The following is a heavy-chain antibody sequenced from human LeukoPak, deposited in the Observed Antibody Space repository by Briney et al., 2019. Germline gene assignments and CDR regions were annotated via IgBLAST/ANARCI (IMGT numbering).Heavy chain of an antibody. CDR3: ARGVKDIVVVPAAINDY. D-gene: IGHD2-2*02. CDR2: INHSGST. J-gene: IGHJ4*02. Sequence: SETLSLTCAVYGGSFSGYYWSWIRQPPGKGLEWIGEINHSGSTNYNPSLKSRDTISVDTSKNQFSLKLSSVTAADTAVYYCARGVKDIVVVPAAINDYWGQGTLVTVSS. CDR1: GGSFSGYY. V-gene: IGHV4-34*01.